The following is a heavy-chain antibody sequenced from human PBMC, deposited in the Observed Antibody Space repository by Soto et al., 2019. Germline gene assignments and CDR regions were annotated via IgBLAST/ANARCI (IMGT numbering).Heavy chain of an antibody. CDR3: ARHLGHGFDY. V-gene: IGHV3-30-3*01. CDR1: GFTFSSYA. D-gene: IGHD7-27*01. J-gene: IGHJ4*02. CDR2: ISYDGSNK. Sequence: QVQLVESGGGVVQPGRSLRLSCAASGFTFSSYAMHWVRQAPGKGLEWVAVISYDGSNKYYADSVKGRFTISRDNSQNTRYLQMNSRRAEDTAVYYCARHLGHGFDYWGQGTLVTVSS.